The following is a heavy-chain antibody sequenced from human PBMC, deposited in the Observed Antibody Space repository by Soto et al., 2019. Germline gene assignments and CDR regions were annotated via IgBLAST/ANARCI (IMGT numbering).Heavy chain of an antibody. V-gene: IGHV1-69*01. CDR2: IIPIFGTA. Sequence: QVQLVQSGAEVKKPGSSVKVSCKASGGTFSSYAISWVRQAPGQGLEWMGGIIPIFGTANYAQKFQGRVTITADESTSTAYMELSSLRSEDTAVYYCARPGAVVGIRSLVYYYGMDVWGQGTTVTVSS. D-gene: IGHD6-19*01. J-gene: IGHJ6*02. CDR3: ARPGAVVGIRSLVYYYGMDV. CDR1: GGTFSSYA.